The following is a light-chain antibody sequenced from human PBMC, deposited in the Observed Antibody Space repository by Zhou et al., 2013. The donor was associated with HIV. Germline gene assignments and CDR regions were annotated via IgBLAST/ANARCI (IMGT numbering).Light chain of an antibody. J-gene: IGKJ1*01. V-gene: IGKV1-39*01. CDR1: QSISSY. CDR3: QQANSFPPT. CDR2: KAS. Sequence: DIQMTQSPSSLSASVGDRVTITCRASQSISSYLNWYQQKPGKAPKLLIQKASSLESGVPSRFSGSGSGTDFTLTISSLQPEDFATYYCQQANSFPPTFGQGPRWKSN.